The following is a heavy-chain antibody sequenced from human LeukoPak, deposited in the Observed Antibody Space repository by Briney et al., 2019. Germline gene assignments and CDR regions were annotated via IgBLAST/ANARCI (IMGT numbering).Heavy chain of an antibody. CDR2: ISGSGTGT. V-gene: IGHV3-23*01. CDR3: AKGLYHYYGSGSYTLDY. D-gene: IGHD3-10*01. J-gene: IGHJ4*02. Sequence: GGSLRLSCAASGFTFSTYAMSWVRQAPGKGLEWVSAISGSGTGTYYADSVKGRFTISRDNSKNTLYLQMNSLRAEDTAVYYCAKGLYHYYGSGSYTLDYWGQGTQVTVSS. CDR1: GFTFSTYA.